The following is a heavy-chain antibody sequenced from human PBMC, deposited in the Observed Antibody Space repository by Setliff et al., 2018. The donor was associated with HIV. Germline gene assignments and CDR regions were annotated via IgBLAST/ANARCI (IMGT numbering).Heavy chain of an antibody. CDR3: AGRLSSGSYFGY. J-gene: IGHJ4*02. V-gene: IGHV3-7*03. Sequence: GGSLRLSCAASGFTFSNYWMSWVRQAPGKGREWVANIKQDGSEKYYVDSVKGRFTISRDNAKNSLYLQMNSLRAEDTAVYYCAGRLSSGSYFGYWGQGTLVTVSS. CDR1: GFTFSNYW. CDR2: IKQDGSEK. D-gene: IGHD6-19*01.